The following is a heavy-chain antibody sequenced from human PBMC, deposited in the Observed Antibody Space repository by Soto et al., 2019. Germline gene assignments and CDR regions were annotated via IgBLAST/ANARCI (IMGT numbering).Heavy chain of an antibody. J-gene: IGHJ4*02. Sequence: GGSLRLSCAVSGFICSSYDMSWVRQAPGKGLEWVSTILVGGSTHYEDAVKGRFTISRDTSKNTVYLQMNSLTAGDTAVYYCAKDLFITMVRGVIINPPDYWGQGTLVTVSS. D-gene: IGHD3-10*01. CDR2: ILVGGST. CDR1: GFICSSYD. V-gene: IGHV3-23*01. CDR3: AKDLFITMVRGVIINPPDY.